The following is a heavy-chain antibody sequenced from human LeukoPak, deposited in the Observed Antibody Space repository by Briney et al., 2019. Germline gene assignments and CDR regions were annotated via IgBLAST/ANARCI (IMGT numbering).Heavy chain of an antibody. CDR2: ICHSGST. D-gene: IGHD3-10*01. Sequence: PSETLSLTCAVSGGSISSGGYSWSWIRQPPGKGLEWIGYICHSGSTYYNPSLKSRVTISVDRSKNQFSLKLSSVTAADTAVYYCARSDYGSGSNYFDYWGQGTLVTVSS. J-gene: IGHJ4*02. V-gene: IGHV4-30-2*01. CDR1: GGSISSGGYS. CDR3: ARSDYGSGSNYFDY.